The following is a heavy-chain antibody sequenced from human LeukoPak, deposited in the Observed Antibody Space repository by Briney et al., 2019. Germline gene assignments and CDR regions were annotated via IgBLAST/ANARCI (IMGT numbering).Heavy chain of an antibody. J-gene: IGHJ5*02. Sequence: ASVKVSCKASGYTFTGYYMHWVRQAPGQGLEWMGWINPNSGGTNYAQKFQGRVTMTRDTSISTAYMELSRLRSDDTAVYFCARGLGYCGGDCQNWFDPWGQGTLVTVSS. V-gene: IGHV1-2*02. D-gene: IGHD2-21*02. CDR3: ARGLGYCGGDCQNWFDP. CDR1: GYTFTGYY. CDR2: INPNSGGT.